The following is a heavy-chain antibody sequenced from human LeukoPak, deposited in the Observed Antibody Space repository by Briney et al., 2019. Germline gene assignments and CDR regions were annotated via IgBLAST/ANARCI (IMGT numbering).Heavy chain of an antibody. CDR3: AIRAAAYYFDY. CDR1: GFTFSSYG. CDR2: ISGSGGST. D-gene: IGHD2-15*01. J-gene: IGHJ4*02. Sequence: GGSLRPSCAASGFTFSSYGMSWVRQAPGKGLEWVSAISGSGGSTYYADSVKGRFTISRDNSKNTLYLQMNSLRAEDTAVYYCAIRAAAYYFDYWGQGTLVTVSS. V-gene: IGHV3-23*01.